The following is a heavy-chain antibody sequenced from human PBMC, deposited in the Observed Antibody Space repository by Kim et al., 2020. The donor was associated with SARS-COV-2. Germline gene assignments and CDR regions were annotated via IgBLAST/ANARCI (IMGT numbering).Heavy chain of an antibody. CDR2: IYYSGST. CDR3: AGASGGPSTVQDGFDP. Sequence: SETLSLTCTVSGGSISSYYWSWIRQPPGKGLEWIGYIYYSGSTNYNPSLKSRVTISVNTSKNQFSLKLSSVTAADTAVYYCAGASGGPSTVQDGFDPWGQGTLVTVSS. CDR1: GGSISSYY. J-gene: IGHJ5*02. D-gene: IGHD1-26*01. V-gene: IGHV4-59*01.